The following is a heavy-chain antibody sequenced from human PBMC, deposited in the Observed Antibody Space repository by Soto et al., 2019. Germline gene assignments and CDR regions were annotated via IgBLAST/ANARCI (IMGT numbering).Heavy chain of an antibody. V-gene: IGHV1-69*06. J-gene: IGHJ5*01. D-gene: IGHD6-13*01. CDR2: IIPIFGTS. CDR1: GGTFSGYA. Sequence: SVNVSCKASGGTFSGYAISWVRQAPGQGLEWMGGIIPIFGTSNYAQKFQGRVTITADKSTSTAYMELSSLRSEDTAVYYCARGSRGHDDNWFERWGKGNLVNVSS. CDR3: ARGSRGHDDNWFER.